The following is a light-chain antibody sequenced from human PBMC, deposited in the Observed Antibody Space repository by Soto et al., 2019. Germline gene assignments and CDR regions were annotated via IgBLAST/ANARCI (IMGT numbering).Light chain of an antibody. CDR3: QQFNTYPIT. Sequence: AIQLTQSPSSLSASVGDRVTTTCRASQDIRGALAWYQQKPGKAPKFLIFDVSTLQSGVPSRFSGSGSGTDFTLTISSLQPEDFGTYYCQQFNTYPITFGQGTRLEIK. CDR2: DVS. CDR1: QDIRGA. V-gene: IGKV1-13*02. J-gene: IGKJ5*01.